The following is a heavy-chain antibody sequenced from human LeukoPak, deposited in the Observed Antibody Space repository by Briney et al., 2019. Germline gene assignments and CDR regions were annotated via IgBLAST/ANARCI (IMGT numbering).Heavy chain of an antibody. J-gene: IGHJ6*02. Sequence: SETLSLTCTVSGDSITTSSYYWGWIRQPPGKGLEWIGNIYYSGSTNYNPSLKSRVTISVDTSKNQFSLKLSSVTAADTAVYYCARSGSWDYYYYYGMDVWGQGTTVTVSS. CDR1: GDSITTSSYY. V-gene: IGHV4-39*07. D-gene: IGHD3-10*01. CDR3: ARSGSWDYYYYYGMDV. CDR2: IYYSGST.